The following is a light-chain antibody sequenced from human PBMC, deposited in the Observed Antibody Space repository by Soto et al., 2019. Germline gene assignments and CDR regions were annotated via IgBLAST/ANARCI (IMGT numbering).Light chain of an antibody. Sequence: DIQMTQSPSSLSASVGDRVTITCQASQDITNYLSWYQQKPGKAPELLIYDASNLETGVPSRFSGSGSGTDFTFTISSLQPEDTATYYCQQYDNLPFTFGPGTKVDIK. CDR3: QQYDNLPFT. CDR2: DAS. CDR1: QDITNY. J-gene: IGKJ3*01. V-gene: IGKV1-33*01.